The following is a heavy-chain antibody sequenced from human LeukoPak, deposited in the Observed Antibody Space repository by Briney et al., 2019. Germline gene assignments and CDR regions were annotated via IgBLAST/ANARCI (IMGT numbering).Heavy chain of an antibody. V-gene: IGHV4-39*01. CDR3: AKGTTVVTPSGYYYYGMAV. D-gene: IGHD4-23*01. J-gene: IGHJ6*02. CDR1: GGSISSSSYY. CDR2: IYYSGST. Sequence: SETLSLTCTVSGGSISSSSYYWGWIRQPRGKGLEWFGSIYYSGSTYYNPSLKTRVTISVDTSKNQFSLKLSSVTAADTAVYYCAKGTTVVTPSGYYYYGMAVWGQGTTVTVSS.